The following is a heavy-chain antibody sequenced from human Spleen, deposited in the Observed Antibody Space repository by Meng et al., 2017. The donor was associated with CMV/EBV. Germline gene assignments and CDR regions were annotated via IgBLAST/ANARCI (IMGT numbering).Heavy chain of an antibody. CDR3: AKEKRWDYGSWSGPHSSWLDS. Sequence: AIRWVRQAPGQGLDWLGGIIPLLDVVKYAEKFQDRVTITADKTTSTVYMELSRLRSEDTAVYYCAKEKRWDYGSWSGPHSSWLDSWGQGTLVTVSS. J-gene: IGHJ5*01. D-gene: IGHD3-3*01. V-gene: IGHV1-69*10. CDR1: A. CDR2: IIPLLDVV.